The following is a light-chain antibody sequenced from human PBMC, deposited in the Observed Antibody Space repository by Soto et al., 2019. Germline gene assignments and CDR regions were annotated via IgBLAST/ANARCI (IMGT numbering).Light chain of an antibody. CDR3: LQDHNYPRT. J-gene: IGKJ1*01. V-gene: IGKV1-6*01. Sequence: ALQMTQSPSSLSASVGDRVTITCRASEDIRKELSWYQQKPGKAPNVLIYGASSSQSGVPSRFSGSGSGTDFTLTISSLQPEDFATYYCLQDHNYPRTFVQGTKVEVK. CDR2: GAS. CDR1: EDIRKE.